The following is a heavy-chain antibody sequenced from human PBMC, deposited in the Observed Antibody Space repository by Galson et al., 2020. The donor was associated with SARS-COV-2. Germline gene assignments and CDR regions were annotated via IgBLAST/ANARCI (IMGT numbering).Heavy chain of an antibody. CDR1: GFTFSSNW. CDR2: INDGGTSV. J-gene: IGHJ6*02. CDR3: ARDHYGLGTYGGAYYYYGVDV. V-gene: IGHV3-74*01. D-gene: IGHD3-10*01. Sequence: GESLKISCAASGFTFSSNWMYWVRQAPGKGLVWVARINDGGTSVSYADSVKGRFAISRDNAKSTLFLQMNSLRAEDTAVYYCARDHYGLGTYGGAYYYYGVDVWGQGTTVTVSS.